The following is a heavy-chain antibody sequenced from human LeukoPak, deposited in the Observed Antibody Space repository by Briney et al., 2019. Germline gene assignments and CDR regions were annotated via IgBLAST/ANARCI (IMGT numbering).Heavy chain of an antibody. Sequence: ETLSLTCTVSGGSISSSSYYWGWIRQPPGKGLEWIGSIYYSGSTYYNPSLKSRVTISVDTSKNQFSLKLSSVTAADTAVYYCASMEIAAAFKYFQHWGQGTLVTVSS. J-gene: IGHJ1*01. CDR2: IYYSGST. CDR1: GGSISSSSYY. V-gene: IGHV4-39*07. D-gene: IGHD6-13*01. CDR3: ASMEIAAAFKYFQH.